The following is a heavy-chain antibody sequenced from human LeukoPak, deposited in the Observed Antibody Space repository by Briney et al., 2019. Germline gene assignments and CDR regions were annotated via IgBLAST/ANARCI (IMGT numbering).Heavy chain of an antibody. CDR3: ARRGTRGY. J-gene: IGHJ4*02. CDR2: IYSGGST. Sequence: GGSLGLSCAASGFTVSSNYMSWVRQAPGKGLEWVSVIYSGGSTYYADSVKGRFTISRDNSKNTLYLQMNSLRAEDTAVYYCARRGTRGYWGQGTLVTVSS. V-gene: IGHV3-53*01. D-gene: IGHD1-7*01. CDR1: GFTVSSNY.